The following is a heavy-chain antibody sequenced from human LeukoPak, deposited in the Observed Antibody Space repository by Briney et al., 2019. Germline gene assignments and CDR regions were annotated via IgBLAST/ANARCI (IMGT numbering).Heavy chain of an antibody. CDR3: AREIAAAGRYYFDY. CDR2: ISAYNGNT. Sequence: VSVKVSCKASGYTFTSYGISWVRQAPGQGLEWMGWISAYNGNTNYAQKLQGRVTMTTDTSTSTAYMELRSLRSDDTAVYYCAREIAAAGRYYFDYWGQGTLVTVSS. J-gene: IGHJ4*02. V-gene: IGHV1-18*01. D-gene: IGHD6-13*01. CDR1: GYTFTSYG.